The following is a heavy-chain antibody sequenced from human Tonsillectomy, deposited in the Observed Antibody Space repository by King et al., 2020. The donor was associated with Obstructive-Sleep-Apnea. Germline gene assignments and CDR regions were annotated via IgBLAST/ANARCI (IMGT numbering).Heavy chain of an antibody. CDR1: GFTFSSYA. J-gene: IGHJ4*02. V-gene: IGHV3-30*04. Sequence: VQLVESGGGLVQPGGSLRLSCAASGFTFSSYAMHWVRQAPGKWLEWVSAISDDGSSKYYADSVKGRFTISRDNSKNTLYLQMNSLRAEDTAVYYCARERWRRFDYWSQGTLVTVSS. CDR2: ISDDGSSK. D-gene: IGHD4-23*01. CDR3: ARERWRRFDY.